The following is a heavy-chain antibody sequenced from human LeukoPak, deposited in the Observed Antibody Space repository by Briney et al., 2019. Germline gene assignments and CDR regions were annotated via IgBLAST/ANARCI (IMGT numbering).Heavy chain of an antibody. D-gene: IGHD1-7*01. Sequence: PGGSLRLSCAASGLTLSRYNMNWVRQAPGKGLEWVSSIGTSSNNIYYTDSVKGRFTISRDNAKNSLYLQVDSLRVEDTAVYFCASGTVGNYALDYWGQGTLVTVSS. CDR2: IGTSSNNI. CDR3: ASGTVGNYALDY. J-gene: IGHJ4*02. V-gene: IGHV3-21*01. CDR1: GLTLSRYN.